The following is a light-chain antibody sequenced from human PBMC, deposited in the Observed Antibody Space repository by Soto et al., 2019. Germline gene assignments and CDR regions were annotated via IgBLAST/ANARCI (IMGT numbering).Light chain of an antibody. J-gene: IGKJ4*01. CDR1: QTVSKTY. Sequence: EIVLPQFPGALSLSPGERVTLSCRASQTVSKTYLAWYQQKSGQAPKFLIYGASNRATGIPDRFSGSGSGTDFTLTISRLEPEDFAVYYCQQYGALPPTFGGGTKVEIK. CDR2: GAS. CDR3: QQYGALPPT. V-gene: IGKV3-20*01.